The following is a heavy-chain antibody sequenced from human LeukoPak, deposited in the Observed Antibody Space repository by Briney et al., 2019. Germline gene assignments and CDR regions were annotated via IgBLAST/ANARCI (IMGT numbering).Heavy chain of an antibody. CDR1: GFTFSSYA. J-gene: IGHJ6*02. CDR2: ISGSGGST. D-gene: IGHD2-15*01. V-gene: IGHV3-23*01. Sequence: GGSLRLSCAASGFTFSSYAMSWVRQAPGKGLEWVSAISGSGGSTYYADSVKGRFTISRDNSKNTLYLQMNSLRAEDTAVYYCAKANLGYCSGGSCYSGPTGMDVWGQGTTVTVSS. CDR3: AKANLGYCSGGSCYSGPTGMDV.